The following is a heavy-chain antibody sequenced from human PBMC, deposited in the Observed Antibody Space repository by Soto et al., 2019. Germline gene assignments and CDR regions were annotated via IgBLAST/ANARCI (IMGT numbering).Heavy chain of an antibody. J-gene: IGHJ4*02. CDR3: VKHRLEVAVPASITLYYFDY. D-gene: IGHD2-2*01. CDR1: GFTFSSYA. Sequence: EVQLVESGGGLVQPGGSLRLSCSASGFTFSSYAMHWVRQAPGKGLEYVSAISTDGDSTYYADSVKGRFTISRDSSKNTLFLQMSSLTAEDTAVYYCVKHRLEVAVPASITLYYFDYWGQGTLVTVSS. CDR2: ISTDGDST. V-gene: IGHV3-64D*06.